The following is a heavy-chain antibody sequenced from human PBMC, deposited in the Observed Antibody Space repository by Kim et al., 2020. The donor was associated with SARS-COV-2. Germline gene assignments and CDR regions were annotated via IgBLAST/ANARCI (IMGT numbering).Heavy chain of an antibody. D-gene: IGHD3-10*01. Sequence: KGRFTISRDNAKNSLYLKMNSLGDEDTAVYYCAGGGHYYGSGKNYYGMDVWGQGTTVTVSS. CDR3: AGGGHYYGSGKNYYGMDV. V-gene: IGHV3-48*02. J-gene: IGHJ6*02.